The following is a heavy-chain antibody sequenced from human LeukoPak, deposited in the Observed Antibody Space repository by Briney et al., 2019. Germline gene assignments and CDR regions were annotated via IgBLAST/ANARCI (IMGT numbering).Heavy chain of an antibody. CDR1: GFTFSSYA. V-gene: IGHV3-23*01. J-gene: IGHJ3*01. CDR3: AKPSYGDPLDSFDV. CDR2: ISDRTGRT. Sequence: GGSLRLSCAASGFTFSSYAMNWVRQAPGKGLEWVSSISDRTGRTYYADSVKGRFIISRDNAKDTLFLQMNSLRADDTAIYYCAKPSYGDPLDSFDVWGQGTMVTVSS. D-gene: IGHD4-17*01.